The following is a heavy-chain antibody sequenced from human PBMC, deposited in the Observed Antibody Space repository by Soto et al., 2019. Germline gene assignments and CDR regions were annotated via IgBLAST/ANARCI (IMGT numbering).Heavy chain of an antibody. Sequence: LSLTCTVSGGSISTYYWGWIRQPPGKGREWIGYIDYSGRTSYNPSLKSRVTISVDTSKNQFSLKLRSVTAADAAVYYCASDRSSGWDQGYGMDVWGQGTTVTVSS. V-gene: IGHV4-59*01. CDR1: GGSISTYY. J-gene: IGHJ6*02. D-gene: IGHD6-19*01. CDR2: IDYSGRT. CDR3: ASDRSSGWDQGYGMDV.